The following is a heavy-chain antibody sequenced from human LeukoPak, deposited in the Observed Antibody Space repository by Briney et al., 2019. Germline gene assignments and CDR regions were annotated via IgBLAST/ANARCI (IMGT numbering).Heavy chain of an antibody. CDR3: ARDDPSIAVAGRD. Sequence: ASVKVSCKASVYTFTSYGISWVRQAPGHGLEWMGWISAYNGNTNYAQNLQGRVTMTTDTSTSTAYMELRSLRSDDTAVYYCARDDPSIAVAGRDWGQGTLVTVSS. CDR2: ISAYNGNT. V-gene: IGHV1-18*01. D-gene: IGHD6-19*01. CDR1: VYTFTSYG. J-gene: IGHJ4*02.